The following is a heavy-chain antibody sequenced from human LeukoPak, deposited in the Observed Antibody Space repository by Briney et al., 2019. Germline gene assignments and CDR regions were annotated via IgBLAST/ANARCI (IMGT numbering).Heavy chain of an antibody. CDR2: IYYSGST. Sequence: SETLSLTCTVSGGSISSYYWSWIRQPPGKGLEWIGYIYYSGSTNYNPSLKSRVTISVDTSKNQFSLKLSSVTAADTAVYYCARVGRMDIVVVPAPGPYYYYYYGMDVWGQGTTVTVSS. D-gene: IGHD2-2*03. J-gene: IGHJ6*02. V-gene: IGHV4-59*01. CDR1: GGSISSYY. CDR3: ARVGRMDIVVVPAPGPYYYYYYGMDV.